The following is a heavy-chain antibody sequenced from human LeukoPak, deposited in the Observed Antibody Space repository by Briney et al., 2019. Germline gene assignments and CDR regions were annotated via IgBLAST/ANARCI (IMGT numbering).Heavy chain of an antibody. CDR2: ISNSDSTV. CDR3: ARVEDDYGDYYYGMDV. V-gene: IGHV3-48*03. CDR1: GFTFSSYE. D-gene: IGHD4-17*01. Sequence: GGSLRLSCAASGFTFSSYEMNWVRQAPGKGLEWVSFISNSDSTVHYAESVKGRFTISRDNAQNSLYLQMSSLRAEDTAVYYCARVEDDYGDYYYGMDVWGQGTTVTVSS. J-gene: IGHJ6*02.